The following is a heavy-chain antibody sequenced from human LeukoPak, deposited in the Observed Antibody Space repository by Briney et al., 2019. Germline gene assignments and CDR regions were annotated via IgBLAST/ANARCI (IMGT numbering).Heavy chain of an antibody. D-gene: IGHD6-13*01. CDR1: GGSISSSSYY. CDR3: ARAYHSSWYLNWFDP. Sequence: PSETLSLTCTVSGGSISSSSYYWGWIRQPPRKGLEWIRSIYHNGNTYYNPSLKSRVTISVDTSKNEFFLKLSSVTAADTAVYYCARAYHSSWYLNWFDPWGQGTLVTVSS. CDR2: IYHNGNT. J-gene: IGHJ5*02. V-gene: IGHV4-39*07.